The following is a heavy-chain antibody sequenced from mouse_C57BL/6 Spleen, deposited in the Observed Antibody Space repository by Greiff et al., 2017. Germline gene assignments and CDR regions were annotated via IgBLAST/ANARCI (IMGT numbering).Heavy chain of an antibody. J-gene: IGHJ2*01. CDR2: IHPNSGST. Sequence: QVQLQQPGAELVKPGASVKLSCTASGYTFTSYWMHWVKQRPGQGLEWIGMIHPNSGSTNYNEKFKSKATLTVDKSSSTAYMQLSSLTSEDSAVYYCARSGYGYYFDYWGQGTTLTVSS. V-gene: IGHV1-64*01. CDR3: ARSGYGYYFDY. D-gene: IGHD2-10*02. CDR1: GYTFTSYW.